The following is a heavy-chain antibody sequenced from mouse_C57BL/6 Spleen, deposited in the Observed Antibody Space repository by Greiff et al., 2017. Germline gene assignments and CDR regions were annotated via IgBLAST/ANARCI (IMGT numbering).Heavy chain of an antibody. CDR1: GFTFSSYA. V-gene: IGHV5-4*01. CDR3: ARRGRGWFAY. CDR2: ISDGGSYT. J-gene: IGHJ3*01. Sequence: EVHLVESGGGLVKPGGSLKLSCAASGFTFSSYAMSWVRQTPEKRLEWVATISDGGSYTYYPDNVKGRFTISRDNAKNNLYLQMSHLKSEDTAMYYCARRGRGWFAYWGQGTLVTVSA.